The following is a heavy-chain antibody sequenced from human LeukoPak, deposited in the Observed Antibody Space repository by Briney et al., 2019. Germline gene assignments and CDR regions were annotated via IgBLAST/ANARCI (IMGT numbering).Heavy chain of an antibody. Sequence: PSETLSLTCTVSGDSIRSSSYHWGWIRQPPGKGLEWIGSIYYSGSTYNNRSLKSRVTISVDTSKNQFSLKLSSVTAADTAVYYCARGKHIAAAHCDAFDIWGQGTMVTVSS. CDR3: ARGKHIAAAHCDAFDI. D-gene: IGHD6-13*01. J-gene: IGHJ3*02. V-gene: IGHV4-39*07. CDR2: IYYSGST. CDR1: GDSIRSSSYH.